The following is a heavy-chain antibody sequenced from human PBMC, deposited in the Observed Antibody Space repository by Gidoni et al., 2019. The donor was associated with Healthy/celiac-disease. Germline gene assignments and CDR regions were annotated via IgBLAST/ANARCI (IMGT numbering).Heavy chain of an antibody. CDR3: ERSDTMGQWLSMFDY. V-gene: IGHV4-59*01. CDR2: IYYSGSP. Sequence: QFQLQASAPGLVTPSETLSLTSPVSGGSSSSYYWSWIRKPPGKGLEWIGYIYYSGSPNYNPSLKSRDTISEDTSKNQFTLKLSAVTAADTAVYYCERSDTMGQWLSMFDYWGQGTLVTVSS. CDR1: GGSSSSYY. J-gene: IGHJ4*02. D-gene: IGHD6-19*01.